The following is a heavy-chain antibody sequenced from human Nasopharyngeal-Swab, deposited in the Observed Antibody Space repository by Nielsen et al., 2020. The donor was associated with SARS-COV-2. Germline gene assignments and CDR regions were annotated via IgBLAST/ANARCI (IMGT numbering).Heavy chain of an antibody. Sequence: GESLKISCAASGFTFSIYEMNWVRQAPGKGLEWVSSISSSSSDIYYADSVKGRFTISRDSAKNSLYLQMNNLRAEDTAVYYCARGYCSSGSCYAKHYGMDVWGQGTTVTVSS. CDR3: ARGYCSSGSCYAKHYGMDV. CDR2: ISSSSSDI. J-gene: IGHJ6*02. V-gene: IGHV3-21*01. D-gene: IGHD2-15*01. CDR1: GFTFSIYE.